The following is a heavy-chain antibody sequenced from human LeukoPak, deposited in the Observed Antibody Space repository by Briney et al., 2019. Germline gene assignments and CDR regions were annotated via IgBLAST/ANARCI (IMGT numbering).Heavy chain of an antibody. D-gene: IGHD3-3*01. CDR1: GFTFDDYA. J-gene: IGHJ3*02. V-gene: IGHV3-9*03. CDR2: ISWNSGSI. CDR3: AKEPRKRGLYDFWSGYMGYDAFDI. Sequence: GGSLRLSCAASGFTFDDYAMHWVRQAPGKGLEWVSGISWNSGSIGYADSVKGRFTISRDNAKNSLYLQMNSLRAEDMALYYCAKEPRKRGLYDFWSGYMGYDAFDIWAKGQWSPSLQ.